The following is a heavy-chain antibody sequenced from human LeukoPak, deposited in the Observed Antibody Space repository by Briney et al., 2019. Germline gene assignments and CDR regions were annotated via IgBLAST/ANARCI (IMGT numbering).Heavy chain of an antibody. J-gene: IGHJ4*02. Sequence: GGSLRLSCAASGFTFSSYSMNWVRQAPGKGLEWISSISSSSSYIYYADSVKGRFTISRDNAKNSLYLQMNSLRAGDTAVYYCARGSTAGTSGYWGQGTLVTVSS. CDR2: ISSSSSYI. V-gene: IGHV3-21*01. D-gene: IGHD6-19*01. CDR1: GFTFSSYS. CDR3: ARGSTAGTSGY.